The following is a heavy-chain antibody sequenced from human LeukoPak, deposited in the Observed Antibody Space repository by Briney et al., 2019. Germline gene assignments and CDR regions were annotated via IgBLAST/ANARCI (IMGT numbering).Heavy chain of an antibody. Sequence: PSETLSLTCSVSGGSISIYYWSWIRQPAGKGLEWIGRIYTSGSTNYNPSLKSRVTISVDKSKNQFSLKLSSVTAADTAVYYCAREVGSSFIFDYWGQGTLVTVSS. CDR3: AREVGSSFIFDY. CDR1: GGSISIYY. D-gene: IGHD6-13*01. CDR2: IYTSGST. J-gene: IGHJ4*02. V-gene: IGHV4-4*07.